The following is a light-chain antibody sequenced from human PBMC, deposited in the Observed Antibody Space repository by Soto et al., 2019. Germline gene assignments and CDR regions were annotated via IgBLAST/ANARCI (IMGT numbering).Light chain of an antibody. Sequence: EIVLTQSPGTLSLSPGERATLSCRASQSVAANSLAWYQHKPGQGPRLLIYGTSSRATGIPDRFSGSESGTDFTLTIGRLEPEDFAVYYCQQYGSSPLTFGGGTKVDIK. CDR1: QSVAANS. V-gene: IGKV3-20*01. CDR2: GTS. CDR3: QQYGSSPLT. J-gene: IGKJ4*01.